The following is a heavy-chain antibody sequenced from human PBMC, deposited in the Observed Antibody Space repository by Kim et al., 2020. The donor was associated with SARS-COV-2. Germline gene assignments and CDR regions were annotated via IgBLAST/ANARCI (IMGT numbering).Heavy chain of an antibody. CDR3: ARATVHCSTTSCYGEYFDY. CDR2: INHSGST. CDR1: GGSFSGYY. V-gene: IGHV4-34*01. J-gene: IGHJ4*02. Sequence: SETLSLTCAVYGGSFSGYYWSWIRQPPGKGLEWIGEINHSGSTNYNPSLKSRITISVDTSKNQFSLKLSSVTAADTAVYYCARATVHCSTTSCYGEYFDYWGQGTLVTVSS. D-gene: IGHD2-2*01.